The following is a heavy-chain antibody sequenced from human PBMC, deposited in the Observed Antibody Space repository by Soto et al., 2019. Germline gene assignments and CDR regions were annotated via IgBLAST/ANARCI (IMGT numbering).Heavy chain of an antibody. CDR3: AGGWGGGRDGGTLGP. CDR2: IYDSGYT. Sequence: SETLSLTCTVSGGSVSSGSYYWSWIRQPPGKGLEWIGNIYDSGYTNYNPSLKSRVTLSVDTSKNQFSLQLSSVTAGDTAVYYCAGGWGGGRDGGTLGPWGQGTLVTVS. J-gene: IGHJ4*02. CDR1: GGSVSSGSYY. V-gene: IGHV4-61*01. D-gene: IGHD3-16*01.